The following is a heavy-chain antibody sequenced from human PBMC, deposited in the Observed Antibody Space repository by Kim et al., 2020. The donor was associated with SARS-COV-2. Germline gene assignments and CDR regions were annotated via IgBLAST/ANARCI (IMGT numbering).Heavy chain of an antibody. D-gene: IGHD3-9*01. Sequence: SVKVSCKASGGTFSSYAISWVRQAPGQGLEWMGRIIPILGIANYAQKFQGRVTITADKSTSTAYMELSSLRSEDTAVYYCARAGPSLADWLSPPIDYWGQGTLVTVSS. J-gene: IGHJ4*02. CDR2: IIPILGIA. V-gene: IGHV1-69*04. CDR1: GGTFSSYA. CDR3: ARAGPSLADWLSPPIDY.